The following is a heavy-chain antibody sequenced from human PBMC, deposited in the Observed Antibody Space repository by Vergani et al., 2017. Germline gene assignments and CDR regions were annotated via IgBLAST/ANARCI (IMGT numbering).Heavy chain of an antibody. Sequence: EVQLVESGGGLVQPGGSLRLSCAASGFTFSDHYMNWVRQAPGKGLEWVSSISSSSSYIYYADSVKGRFTISRDNAKNSLYLQMNSLRAEDTAVYYCARGGHYGPFDYWGQGTLVTVSS. J-gene: IGHJ4*02. V-gene: IGHV3-21*01. D-gene: IGHD4-17*01. CDR3: ARGGHYGPFDY. CDR2: ISSSSSYI. CDR1: GFTFSDHY.